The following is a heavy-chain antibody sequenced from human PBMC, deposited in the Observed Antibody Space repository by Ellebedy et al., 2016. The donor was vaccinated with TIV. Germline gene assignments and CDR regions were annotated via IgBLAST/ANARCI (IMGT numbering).Heavy chain of an antibody. CDR3: AKDVVGVPGRRGGFDY. CDR2: TNQDGSKK. D-gene: IGHD2-2*01. CDR1: GFTFSVYW. J-gene: IGHJ4*02. V-gene: IGHV3-7*03. Sequence: GGSLRLXXAPSGFTFSVYWMSWVRQAPGKGLEWVASTNQDGSKKYYVDSVKGRFTLSRDNAKNSLYLQMNSLRAEDTAVYYCAKDVVGVPGRRGGFDYWGQGTLVTVSS.